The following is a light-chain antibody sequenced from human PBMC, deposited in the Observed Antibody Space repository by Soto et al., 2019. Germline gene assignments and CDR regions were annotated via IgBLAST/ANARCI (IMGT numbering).Light chain of an antibody. J-gene: IGKJ5*01. CDR1: QTVSSY. Sequence: KMVTQSSGALVLSPGERATLRGRASQTVSSYLAWYQQKPGQAPRLLIFGASRRVTGIPGRFSGSGSGTDFTLTIRRLEPEDFAVYYCPQYNNWPAITFGQGTRREIK. V-gene: IGKV3D-15*01. CDR2: GAS. CDR3: PQYNNWPAIT.